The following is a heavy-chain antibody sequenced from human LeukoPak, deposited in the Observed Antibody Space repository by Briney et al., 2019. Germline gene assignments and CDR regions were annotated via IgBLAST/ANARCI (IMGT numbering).Heavy chain of an antibody. CDR2: IYTSGST. CDR1: GDSISSGSYF. Sequence: SQTLSLPCTVSGDSISSGSYFWSWIRQPAGKGLEWIGRIYTSGSTNYNPSLKSRVTISVDTSKNQFSLKLSSVTAADTAVYYCASSTWYNVYWGQGTLVTVSS. V-gene: IGHV4-61*02. J-gene: IGHJ4*02. D-gene: IGHD1-14*01. CDR3: ASSTWYNVY.